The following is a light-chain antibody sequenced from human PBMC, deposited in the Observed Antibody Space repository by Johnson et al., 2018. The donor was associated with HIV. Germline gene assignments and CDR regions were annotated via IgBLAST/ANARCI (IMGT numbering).Light chain of an antibody. Sequence: QSVLTQPPSVSAAPGQKVTISCSGSSSNIENNYVSWYQQLPGAAPRLLIYENNKRPSGIPDRFSGSKSGTSATLGITGLQTGDEADYYCGPWDSSLSAGRVFGTGTKVTVL. CDR1: SSNIENNY. CDR2: ENN. J-gene: IGLJ1*01. CDR3: GPWDSSLSAGRV. V-gene: IGLV1-51*02.